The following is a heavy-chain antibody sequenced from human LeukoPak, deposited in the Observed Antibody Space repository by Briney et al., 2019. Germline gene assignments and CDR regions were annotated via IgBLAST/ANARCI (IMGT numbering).Heavy chain of an antibody. CDR3: AELGITMIGGV. V-gene: IGHV3-48*03. J-gene: IGHJ6*04. CDR2: ISSSGSTI. D-gene: IGHD3-10*02. CDR1: GFTFDDYG. Sequence: GGSLRLSCAASGFTFDDYGMGWVRQPPGKGLEWVSYISSSGSTIYYADSVKGRFTISRDNAKNSLYLQMNSLRAEDTAVYYCAELGITMIGGVWGKGTTVTISS.